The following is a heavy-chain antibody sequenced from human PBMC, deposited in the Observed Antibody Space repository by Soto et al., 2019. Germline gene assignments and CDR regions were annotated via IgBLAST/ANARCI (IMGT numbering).Heavy chain of an antibody. CDR2: ISSSGSTI. CDR3: ARDPYGSGSYSGWFDP. D-gene: IGHD3-10*01. V-gene: IGHV3-48*03. Sequence: PGGSLRLSCAASGFTFSSYEMNWVRQAPGKGLEWVSYISSSGSTIYYADSVKGRFTISRDNAKNSLYLQMNSLRAEDTAVYYCARDPYGSGSYSGWFDPWGQGTLVTVSS. J-gene: IGHJ5*02. CDR1: GFTFSSYE.